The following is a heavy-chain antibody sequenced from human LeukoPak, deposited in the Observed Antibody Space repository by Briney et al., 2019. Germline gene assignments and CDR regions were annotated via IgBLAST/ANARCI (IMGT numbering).Heavy chain of an antibody. CDR3: ARDLTSPLGLVSDY. CDR1: GFTFDDYA. CDR2: ISWNSGSI. V-gene: IGHV3-9*01. J-gene: IGHJ4*02. D-gene: IGHD6-6*01. Sequence: QPGRSLRLSCAASGFTFDDYAMHWVRQAPGKGLEWVSGISWNSGSIDYADSVKGRFTISRDNAKNSLYLQMNSLRAEDTAVYYCARDLTSPLGLVSDYWGQGTLVTVSS.